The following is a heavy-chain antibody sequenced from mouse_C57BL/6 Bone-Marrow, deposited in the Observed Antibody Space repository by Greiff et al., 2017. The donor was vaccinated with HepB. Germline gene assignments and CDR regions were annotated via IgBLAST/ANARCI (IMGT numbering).Heavy chain of an antibody. CDR1: GYTFTDYN. Sequence: VQLKQSGPELVKPGASVKMSCKASGYTFTDYNMHWVKQSHGKSLEWIGYINPNNGGTSYNQKFKGKATLTVNKSSSTAYMELRSLTSEDSAVYYCAVTDWDSVITTVVGEFDYWGQGTTLTVSS. J-gene: IGHJ2*01. D-gene: IGHD1-1*01. CDR3: AVTDWDSVITTVVGEFDY. V-gene: IGHV1-22*01. CDR2: INPNNGGT.